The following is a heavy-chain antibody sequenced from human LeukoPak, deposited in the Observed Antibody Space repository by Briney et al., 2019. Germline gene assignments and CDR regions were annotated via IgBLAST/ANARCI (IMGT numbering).Heavy chain of an antibody. V-gene: IGHV1-8*01. D-gene: IGHD6-19*01. CDR1: GYTSTSYD. J-gene: IGHJ3*02. CDR2: MNPNSGNT. CDR3: ARGRAVAGIHAFDI. Sequence: ASVKVSCKASGYTSTSYDINWVRQATGQGLEWMGWMNPNSGNTGYAQKFQGRVTMTRNTSISTAYMELSSLRSEDTAVYYCARGRAVAGIHAFDIWGQGTMVTVSS.